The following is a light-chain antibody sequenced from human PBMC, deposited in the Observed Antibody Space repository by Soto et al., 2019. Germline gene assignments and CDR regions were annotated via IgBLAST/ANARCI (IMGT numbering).Light chain of an antibody. CDR3: QQYGYTPRT. CDR1: KSIIRGY. Sequence: EIVLTQSQGTLSLSPGERATLFCRASKSIIRGYLGWNQQKPGHAPKLLIYGASSRATGIPDRFSGSGSGTDFTLTISSLEPEDFAVYYCQQYGYTPRTFGQGTKVEIK. CDR2: GAS. V-gene: IGKV3-20*01. J-gene: IGKJ1*01.